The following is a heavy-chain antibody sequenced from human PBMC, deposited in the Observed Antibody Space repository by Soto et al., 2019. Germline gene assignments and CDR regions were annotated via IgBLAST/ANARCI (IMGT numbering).Heavy chain of an antibody. V-gene: IGHV1-46*01. J-gene: IGHJ5*02. CDR2: INPSGGST. CDR3: ARVVPGAEAWFGP. D-gene: IGHD2-2*01. CDR1: GYTFTRYY. Sequence: QAQLVQSGAEVKKPGASVKVSCKTSGYTFTRYYIHWVRQAPGQGLEWMGVINPSGGSTRYAQKFQGRVTVTSDTSTSTVDMELRSLRSEDTAVYYCARVVPGAEAWFGPWGQGTLVTVSS.